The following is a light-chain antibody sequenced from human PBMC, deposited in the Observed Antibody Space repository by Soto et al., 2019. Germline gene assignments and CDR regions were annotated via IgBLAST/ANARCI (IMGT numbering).Light chain of an antibody. CDR3: QSYDSSLSGSL. CDR1: SSNIGAGYD. J-gene: IGLJ2*01. V-gene: IGLV1-40*01. Sequence: QSALTQPPSLSGAPGQRVTISCTGSSSNIGAGYDVHWYQQLPGTAPKLLIYGNNNRPSGVPDRFSGSKSGTSASLAITGLQAEDEADYYCQSYDSSLSGSLFGGGTKLTVL. CDR2: GNN.